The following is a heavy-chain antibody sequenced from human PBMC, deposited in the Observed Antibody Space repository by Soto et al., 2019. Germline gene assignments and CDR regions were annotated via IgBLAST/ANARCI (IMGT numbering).Heavy chain of an antibody. CDR2: IIPILGIA. CDR3: AMEYCSSTSSYRDY. V-gene: IGHV1-69*02. Sequence: QVQLVQSGAEVKKPGSSVKVSCKASGGTFSSYTITWVRQAPGQGLEWMGRIIPILGIANYALKFQGRVMITADKSTSTAYRELSSLRSAETGVYYCAMEYCSSTSSYRDYWGQGTLVTVSS. D-gene: IGHD2-2*02. CDR1: GGTFSSYT. J-gene: IGHJ4*02.